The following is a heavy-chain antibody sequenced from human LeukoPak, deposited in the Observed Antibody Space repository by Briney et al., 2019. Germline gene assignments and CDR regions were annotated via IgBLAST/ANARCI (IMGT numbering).Heavy chain of an antibody. CDR1: GGPIRSYY. D-gene: IGHD2-15*01. CDR3: ATLGCSASSCYSMDTYLFEN. Sequence: PSETLSLTCTVSGGPIRSYYWSWIRQPPGKGLEWIGSIYYSGTTNYNPSLKSRVTISVDTSKNQFSLKLSSVTAADTAVYYCATLGCSASSCYSMDTYLFENWGQGTLVTVSS. CDR2: IYYSGTT. J-gene: IGHJ4*02. V-gene: IGHV4-59*01.